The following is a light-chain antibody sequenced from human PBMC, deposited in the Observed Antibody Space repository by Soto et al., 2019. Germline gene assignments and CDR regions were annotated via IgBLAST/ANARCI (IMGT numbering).Light chain of an antibody. Sequence: AIQLTQSPSPLSASVGDRVTITCRASQGIGSALAWFQQKPGKPPNLLISDASSLESGVPSRFSGSASGTHFTLTISSLQPEDFGTYYCQQFNDYPITFGQGTRLEIK. CDR2: DAS. CDR1: QGIGSA. J-gene: IGKJ5*01. V-gene: IGKV1D-13*01. CDR3: QQFNDYPIT.